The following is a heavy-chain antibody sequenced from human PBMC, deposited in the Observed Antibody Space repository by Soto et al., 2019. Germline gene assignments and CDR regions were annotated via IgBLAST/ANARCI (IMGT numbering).Heavy chain of an antibody. CDR3: ARSRQQLVRTYYYYYMDV. J-gene: IGHJ6*03. CDR2: MNPNSGNT. V-gene: IGHV1-8*01. CDR1: GYTFTSYD. D-gene: IGHD6-13*01. Sequence: ASVKVSCKASGYTFTSYDINWVRQATGQGLEWMGWMNPNSGNTGYAQKFQGRVTMTRNTSISTAYMELSSLRSEDTAVYYCARSRQQLVRTYYYYYMDVWGKGTTVTVSS.